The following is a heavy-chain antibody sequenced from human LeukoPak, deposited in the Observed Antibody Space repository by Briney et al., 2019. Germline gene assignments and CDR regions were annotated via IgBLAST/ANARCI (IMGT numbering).Heavy chain of an antibody. CDR2: INPNSGVT. CDR1: GYTFTGYY. J-gene: IGHJ4*02. CDR3: AREGYGIKYYFDY. D-gene: IGHD1-14*01. Sequence: ASVKVSCKASGYTFTGYYMNWVRQAPGQGLEWMGWINPNSGVTNYAQKFQGRVTMTRDTSISTAYMELSRLRSDDTAVYYCAREGYGIKYYFDYWGQGTLVTVSS. V-gene: IGHV1-2*02.